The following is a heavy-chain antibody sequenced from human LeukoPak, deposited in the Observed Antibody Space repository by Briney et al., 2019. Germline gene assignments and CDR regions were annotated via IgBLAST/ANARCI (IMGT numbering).Heavy chain of an antibody. CDR1: GFTFSSYG. CDR2: IWYDGSNK. CDR3: AKDRSSSSWYSDY. Sequence: AGCLRLSCAASGFTFSSYGMHWVRQAPGKGLEWVAVIWYDGSNKYYADSVKGRFTISRDNSKNTLYLQMNSLRAEDTAVYYCAKDRSSSSWYSDYWGQGTLVTVSS. V-gene: IGHV3-33*06. J-gene: IGHJ4*02. D-gene: IGHD6-13*01.